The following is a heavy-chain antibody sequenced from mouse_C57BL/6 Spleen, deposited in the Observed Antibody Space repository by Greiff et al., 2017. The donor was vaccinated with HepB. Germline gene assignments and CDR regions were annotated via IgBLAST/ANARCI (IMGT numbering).Heavy chain of an antibody. Sequence: QVHVKQPGAELVRPGSSVKLSCKASGYTFTSYWMDWVKQRPGQGLEWIGNIYPSDSETHYNQKFKDKATLTVDKSSSTAYMQLSSLTSEDSAVYYCAREGGAIYYGNPYFDYWGQGTTLTVSS. CDR2: IYPSDSET. J-gene: IGHJ2*01. D-gene: IGHD2-1*01. CDR3: AREGGAIYYGNPYFDY. CDR1: GYTFTSYW. V-gene: IGHV1-61*01.